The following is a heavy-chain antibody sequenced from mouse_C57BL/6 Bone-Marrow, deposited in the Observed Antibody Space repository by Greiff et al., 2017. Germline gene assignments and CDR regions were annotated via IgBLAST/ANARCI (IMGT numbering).Heavy chain of an antibody. V-gene: IGHV1-81*01. D-gene: IGHD2-3*01. CDR3: ARSVRLLAWFAD. Sequence: QVQLQQSGAELARPGASVKLSCKASGYTFTSSGISWVKQRTGQGLEWIGEIYPRSGNTYYNEKFKGKGTLTADKSSSTAYMELRSLTSEDSAVYFCARSVRLLAWFADWGQGTLVTVSA. J-gene: IGHJ3*01. CDR2: IYPRSGNT. CDR1: GYTFTSSG.